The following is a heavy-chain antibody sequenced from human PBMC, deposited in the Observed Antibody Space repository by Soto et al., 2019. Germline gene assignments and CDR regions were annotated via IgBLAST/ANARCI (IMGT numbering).Heavy chain of an antibody. CDR1: GFTFSSYS. CDR2: ISSSSTYI. CDR3: ARGVYDSRRFDY. J-gene: IGHJ4*02. V-gene: IGHV3-21*01. D-gene: IGHD3-22*01. Sequence: EVQLVESGGGLVKPGGSLRLSCAASGFTFSSYSMNWVRQAPGQGLEWVSSISSSSTYINYADSVKGRFTIPRDNAKNSLYLQMHSLRAEDTAVYYCARGVYDSRRFDYWGQGTLVTVSS.